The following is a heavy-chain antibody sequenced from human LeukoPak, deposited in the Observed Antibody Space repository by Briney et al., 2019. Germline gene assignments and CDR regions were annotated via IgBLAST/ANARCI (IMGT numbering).Heavy chain of an antibody. D-gene: IGHD1-1*01. V-gene: IGHV1-8*01. CDR3: ARGYRYFDY. CDR1: GYTFTSYD. J-gene: IGHJ4*02. Sequence: ASVKVSCKASGYTFTSYDINWVRQATGQGLEWMGWMNPNSGNTGYAQKFQGRVTITRDTSASTAYMELSSLRSEDTAVYYCARGYRYFDYWGQGTLVTVSS. CDR2: MNPNSGNT.